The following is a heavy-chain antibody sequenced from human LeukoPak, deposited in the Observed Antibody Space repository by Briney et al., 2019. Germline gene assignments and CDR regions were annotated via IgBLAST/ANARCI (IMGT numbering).Heavy chain of an antibody. D-gene: IGHD4-23*01. CDR3: AISVVTTFDF. Sequence: TGGSLRLSCAASGFTFSSYAMSWVRRAPGKGLEWVSGISGSGGSTYYADSVKGRFTISRNNSKNTLYLQMNSLRAEDTAVYYCAISVVTTFDFWGQGTQVTVSS. CDR1: GFTFSSYA. CDR2: ISGSGGST. V-gene: IGHV3-23*01. J-gene: IGHJ4*02.